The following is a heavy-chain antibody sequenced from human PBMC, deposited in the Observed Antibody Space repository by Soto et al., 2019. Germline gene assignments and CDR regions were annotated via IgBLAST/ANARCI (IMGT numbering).Heavy chain of an antibody. Sequence: ETLSLTCSVDGGSLFGDYCTWIRQPAGGGLEWIGRINSDGNTNYSPSLKSRVTMSVDPSRRHFSLTLTSVTAAATASSFCARARRLENWFDPWGPGIQVTVYS. V-gene: IGHV4-4*07. J-gene: IGHJ5*02. D-gene: IGHD6-19*01. CDR1: GGSLFGDY. CDR2: INSDGNT. CDR3: ARARRLENWFDP.